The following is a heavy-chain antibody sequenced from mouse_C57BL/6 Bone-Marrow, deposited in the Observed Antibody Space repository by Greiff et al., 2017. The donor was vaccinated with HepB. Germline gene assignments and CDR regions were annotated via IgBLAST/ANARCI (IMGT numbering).Heavy chain of an antibody. CDR3: VRELGLRRGAWFAY. D-gene: IGHD2-2*01. Sequence: EVHLVESGGGLVQPKGSLKLSCAASGFTFNTYAMHWVRQAPGKGLEWVARIRSKSSNYATYYADSVKDRFTISRDDLQSMLYLQMNNLKTEDTAMYYCVRELGLRRGAWFAYWGQGTLVTVSA. V-gene: IGHV10-3*01. J-gene: IGHJ3*01. CDR2: IRSKSSNYAT. CDR1: GFTFNTYA.